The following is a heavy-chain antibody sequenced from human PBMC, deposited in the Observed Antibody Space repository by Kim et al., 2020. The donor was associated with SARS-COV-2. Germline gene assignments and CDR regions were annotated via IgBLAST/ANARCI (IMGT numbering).Heavy chain of an antibody. Sequence: GGSLRLSCAASGFTFSDYAMHWVRQAPGKGLEWVSCINCNSGRTDYADSVKGRFTISRDNAKNSLYLQMSSLIAEDTAVYYCAKALRNDANGFDP. V-gene: IGHV3-9*01. CDR3: AKALRNDANGFDP. D-gene: IGHD1-1*01. J-gene: IGHJ5*02. CDR1: GFTFSDYA. CDR2: INCNSGRT.